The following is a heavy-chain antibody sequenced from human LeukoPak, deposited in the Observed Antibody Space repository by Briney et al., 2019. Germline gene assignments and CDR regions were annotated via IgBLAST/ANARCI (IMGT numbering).Heavy chain of an antibody. Sequence: ASVKVSCKASGYTFTGYYMHWVRQAPGQGLEWMGRINPNSGGTNYAQKFQGRVTMTRDTSISTAYMELSRLRSDATAVYYCARWDIVVVPAAMADYYYMDVWGKGTTVTVSS. CDR1: GYTFTGYY. D-gene: IGHD2-2*01. CDR2: INPNSGGT. J-gene: IGHJ6*03. CDR3: ARWDIVVVPAAMADYYYMDV. V-gene: IGHV1-2*06.